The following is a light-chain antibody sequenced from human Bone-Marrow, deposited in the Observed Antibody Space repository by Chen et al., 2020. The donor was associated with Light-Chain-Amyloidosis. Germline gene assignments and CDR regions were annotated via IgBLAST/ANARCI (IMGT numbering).Light chain of an antibody. CDR1: NIGSTS. CDR3: QVWDRSSDRPV. V-gene: IGLV3-21*02. CDR2: DDS. J-gene: IGLJ3*02. Sequence: SYVLTQPSSVSVAPGQTAKIACGGNNIGSTSVHWYHPTPGQAPLLVVYDDSDRPSGIPERLSGPNSGNTATLTISRVEAGDEADYYCQVWDRSSDRPVFGGGTKLTVL.